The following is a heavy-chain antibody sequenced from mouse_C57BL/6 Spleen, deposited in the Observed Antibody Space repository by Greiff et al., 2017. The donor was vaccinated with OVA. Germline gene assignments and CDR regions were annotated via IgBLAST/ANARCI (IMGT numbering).Heavy chain of an antibody. CDR2: INPNNGGT. Sequence: VQLQQSGPELVKPGASVKISCKASGYTFTDYYMNWVKQSHGKSLEWIGDINPNNGGTSYNQKFKGKATLTVDKSSSTAYMELRSLTSEDSAVYYCAYSNYGYFDVWGTGTTVTVSS. CDR1: GYTFTDYY. J-gene: IGHJ1*03. V-gene: IGHV1-26*01. D-gene: IGHD2-5*01. CDR3: AYSNYGYFDV.